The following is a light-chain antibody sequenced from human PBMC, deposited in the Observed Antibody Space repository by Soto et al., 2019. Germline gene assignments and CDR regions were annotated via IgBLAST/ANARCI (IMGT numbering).Light chain of an antibody. CDR2: GAS. Sequence: EIVLTQSPGTPSFSPGGKATPSCRASQSVSSSYLAWYQQKPGQTPRLLIYGASSRATGIPDRFSGSGSGTDFTLTISRLEPEDFAVYYCQQYGSSSWTFGQGTKVDIK. CDR1: QSVSSSY. V-gene: IGKV3-20*01. CDR3: QQYGSSSWT. J-gene: IGKJ1*01.